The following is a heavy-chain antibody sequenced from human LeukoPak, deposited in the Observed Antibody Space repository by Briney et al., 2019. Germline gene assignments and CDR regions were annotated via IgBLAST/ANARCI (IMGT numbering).Heavy chain of an antibody. Sequence: SETLSLTCTVSGGSITSSSYYWGWIRQPPGKGLEWIGSVYYSGNTYYNSSLKSRVTISVDTSKNQFSLKLSSVTAADTAVYYCARGPGENYYDILTGYYMSYYYYYMDVWGKGTTVTVSS. CDR1: GGSITSSSYY. V-gene: IGHV4-39*07. D-gene: IGHD3-9*01. CDR3: ARGPGENYYDILTGYYMSYYYYYMDV. J-gene: IGHJ6*03. CDR2: VYYSGNT.